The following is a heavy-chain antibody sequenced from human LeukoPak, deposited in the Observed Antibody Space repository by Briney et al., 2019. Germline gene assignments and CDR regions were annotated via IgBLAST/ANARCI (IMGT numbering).Heavy chain of an antibody. CDR1: GFTLSNCG. CDR2: ISDSGGRT. D-gene: IGHD2-21*01. J-gene: IGHJ4*02. CDR3: AKRGVVIRAILVGFHKEANYFDS. V-gene: IGHV3-23*01. Sequence: GGSLRLSCAVSGFTLSNCGMSWVRQAPGKGLEWVAGISDSGGRTNCADSVKGRFSISRDNPKNTLYLQMNSLRAEGTAVYFCAKRGVVIRAILVGFHKEANYFDSWGQGALVTVSS.